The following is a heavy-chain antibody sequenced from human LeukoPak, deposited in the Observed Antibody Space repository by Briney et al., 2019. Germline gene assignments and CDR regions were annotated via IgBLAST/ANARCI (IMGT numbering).Heavy chain of an antibody. CDR3: ARGAHTISYYFDF. Sequence: GGSLRLSCAASGFTIISNYMNWVRQAPGKGLEWVSVIYTDDSTYYADSVKGRFTISRDTSKNTVYVQMNSLRAEDTAVYYCARGAHTISYYFDFWGQGTLVTVSS. D-gene: IGHD2/OR15-2a*01. CDR1: GFTIISNY. J-gene: IGHJ4*02. CDR2: IYTDDST. V-gene: IGHV3-66*01.